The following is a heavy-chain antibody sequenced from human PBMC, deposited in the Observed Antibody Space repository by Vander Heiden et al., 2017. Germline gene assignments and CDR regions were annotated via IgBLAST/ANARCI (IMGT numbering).Heavy chain of an antibody. J-gene: IGHJ6*02. V-gene: IGHV1-69*01. CDR1: GGTFSSYA. CDR2: IIPIFGTA. CDR3: ASRAPTVTTVAGDDYYYGMDV. Sequence: QVQLVQSGAEVKKPGSSVKVSCKASGGTFSSYAISWVRQAPGQGLEWMGGIIPIFGTANYAQKFQGRVTITADESTSTAYMELSSLRSEDTAVYYCASRAPTVTTVAGDDYYYGMDVWGQGTTVTVSS. D-gene: IGHD4-17*01.